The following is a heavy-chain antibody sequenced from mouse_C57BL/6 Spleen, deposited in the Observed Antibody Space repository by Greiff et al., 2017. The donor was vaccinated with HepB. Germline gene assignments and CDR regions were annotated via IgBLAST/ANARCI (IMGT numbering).Heavy chain of an antibody. D-gene: IGHD1-1*01. Sequence: EVQVVESGGGLVKPGGSLKLSCAASGFTFSSYAMSWVRQTPEKRLEWVATISDGGSYTYYPDNVKGRFTISRDNAKNNLYLQMSHLKSEDTAMYYCARPITTVVADYAMDYWGQGTSVTVSS. J-gene: IGHJ4*01. CDR1: GFTFSSYA. CDR2: ISDGGSYT. V-gene: IGHV5-4*01. CDR3: ARPITTVVADYAMDY.